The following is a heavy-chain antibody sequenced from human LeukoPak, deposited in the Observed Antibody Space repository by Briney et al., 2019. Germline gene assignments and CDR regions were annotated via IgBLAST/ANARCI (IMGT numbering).Heavy chain of an antibody. CDR2: INPSGGST. CDR1: GYTFTSYY. V-gene: IGHV1-46*01. Sequence: ASVKVSCKASGYTFTSYYMHWVRQAPGQGLEWMGIINPSGGSTSYAQKFQGRVTMTRDTSTSTDYMELSSLRSEDTAVYYCARDPGRLLWFGELSGSDAFDIWGQGTMVTVSS. J-gene: IGHJ3*02. D-gene: IGHD3-10*01. CDR3: ARDPGRLLWFGELSGSDAFDI.